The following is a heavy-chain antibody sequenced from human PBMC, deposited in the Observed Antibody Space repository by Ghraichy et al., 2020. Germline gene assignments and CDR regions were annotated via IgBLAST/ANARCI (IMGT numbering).Heavy chain of an antibody. CDR3: ARAISIAARRLFGY. CDR2: MNPNSGNT. J-gene: IGHJ4*02. CDR1: GYTFTSYD. D-gene: IGHD6-6*01. V-gene: IGHV1-8*01. Sequence: VKVSCKASGYTFTSYDINWVRQATGQALEWMGWMNPNSGNTGYAQKFQGRVTMTRNTSISTAYMELSSLRSEDTAVYYCARAISIAARRLFGYWGQGTLVTVSS.